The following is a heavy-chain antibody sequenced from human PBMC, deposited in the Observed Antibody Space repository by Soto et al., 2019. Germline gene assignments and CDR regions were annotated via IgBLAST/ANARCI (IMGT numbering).Heavy chain of an antibody. Sequence: GGSLRLSCAASGFTFSSYAMSWVRQAPGKGLEWVSAISGSGGSTYYADSVKGRFTISRDNSKNTLYLQMNSLRAEDTAVYYCAKGWGAVYDSSSFDYWGQGTLVTVSS. D-gene: IGHD3-22*01. CDR2: ISGSGGST. J-gene: IGHJ4*02. CDR3: AKGWGAVYDSSSFDY. CDR1: GFTFSSYA. V-gene: IGHV3-23*01.